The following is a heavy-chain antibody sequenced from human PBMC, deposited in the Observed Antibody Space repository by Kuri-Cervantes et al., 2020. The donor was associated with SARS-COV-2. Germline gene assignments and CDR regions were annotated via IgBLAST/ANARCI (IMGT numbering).Heavy chain of an antibody. CDR1: GFNFSTTD. CDR3: ARDSHCSSTSCYTDGMDV. V-gene: IGHV3-30-3*01. CDR2: ISYDGSNK. J-gene: IGHJ6*02. Sequence: GGSLRLSCVASGFNFSTTDMHWVRQAPGKGLEWVAVISYDGSNKYYADSVKGRFTISRDNSKNTLYLQMNSLRAEDTAVYYCARDSHCSSTSCYTDGMDVWGQGTTVTVSS. D-gene: IGHD2-2*02.